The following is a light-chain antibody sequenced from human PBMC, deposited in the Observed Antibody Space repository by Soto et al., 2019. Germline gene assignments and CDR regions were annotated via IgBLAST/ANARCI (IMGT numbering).Light chain of an antibody. CDR1: QRISSY. Sequence: DIQMTQSPSSLSASVGDRVTITCRASQRISSYLNWYQQKPGKAPNLLIYAASSLQSGVPSRFTGSGSGTDFTLTISSLQPEDFATYYCQQSYSTPLSFVGGTKVEIK. V-gene: IGKV1-39*01. J-gene: IGKJ4*01. CDR2: AAS. CDR3: QQSYSTPLS.